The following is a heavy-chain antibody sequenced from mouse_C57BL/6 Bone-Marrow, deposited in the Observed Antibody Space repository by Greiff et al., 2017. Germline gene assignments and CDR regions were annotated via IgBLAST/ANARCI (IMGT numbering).Heavy chain of an antibody. CDR2: IYPGNSDT. J-gene: IGHJ4*01. D-gene: IGHD2-13*01. V-gene: IGHV1-5*01. Sequence: VQLQQSGTVLARPGASVKMSCKTSGYTFTSYWMHWVKQRPGQGLEWIGAIYPGNSDTSYNQKFKGKAKLTAVTSASTAYMEISSLTNEDSAVYYCTKERIYYDDRYYAMDYWGQGTSVTVSS. CDR1: GYTFTSYW. CDR3: TKERIYYDDRYYAMDY.